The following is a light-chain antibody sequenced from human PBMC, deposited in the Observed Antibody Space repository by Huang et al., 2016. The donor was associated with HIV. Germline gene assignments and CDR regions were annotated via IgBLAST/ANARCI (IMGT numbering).Light chain of an antibody. J-gene: IGKJ5*01. Sequence: ETVMTQSPATLSVSPGERATLSCRASKSVSSNLAWYQQKPGQGPRLRIYGASTRATGIPSRFSGSGSGTEFTLTISSLQSEDFAVYYCLQYSTWPPVTFGQGTRLEI. CDR1: KSVSSN. CDR2: GAS. V-gene: IGKV3D-15*01. CDR3: LQYSTWPPVT.